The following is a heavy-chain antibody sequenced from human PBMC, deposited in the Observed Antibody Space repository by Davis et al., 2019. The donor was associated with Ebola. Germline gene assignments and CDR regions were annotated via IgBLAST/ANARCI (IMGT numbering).Heavy chain of an antibody. V-gene: IGHV3-9*01. CDR3: ARDPRIAVAGHGGFDY. D-gene: IGHD6-19*01. CDR1: GFTFDDYA. CDR2: ISWNSGSI. Sequence: PGGSLRLSCAASGFTFDDYAMHWVRQTPGKGLEWVSGISWNSGSIGYADSVKGRFTISRDNAKNSLYLQMNSLRAEDTAVYYCARDPRIAVAGHGGFDYWGQGTLVTVSS. J-gene: IGHJ4*02.